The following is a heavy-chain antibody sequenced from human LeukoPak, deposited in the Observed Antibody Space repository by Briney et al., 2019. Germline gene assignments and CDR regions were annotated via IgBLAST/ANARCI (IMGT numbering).Heavy chain of an antibody. J-gene: IGHJ4*02. V-gene: IGHV4-31*03. CDR1: GGSISSGGYY. CDR2: IYYSGST. CDR3: ARGSPTIFSDY. Sequence: SQTLSLTCTVSGGSISSGGYYWSSIRQHPGKGLEWIGYIYYSGSTYYHPSLQSRVTISVDTSKNQFSLKLSSETAAGTAVYYCARGSPTIFSDYWGRGTLVTVSS. D-gene: IGHD3-9*01.